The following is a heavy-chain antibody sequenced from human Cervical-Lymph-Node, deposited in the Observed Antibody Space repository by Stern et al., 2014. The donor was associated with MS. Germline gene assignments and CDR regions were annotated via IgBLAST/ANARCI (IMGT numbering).Heavy chain of an antibody. V-gene: IGHV3-30*18. Sequence: VQLVESGGGVVQPGRSLRLSCTASGFTFRYYGMHWVRQAPGKGLEWVALISHDGVDKYYADSVKGRFTISRDASSNTVSLHMNSLRVEDTAVYYCAKQKQWLAGVVFQDWGQGTLVTVSS. CDR2: ISHDGVDK. D-gene: IGHD6-19*01. CDR3: AKQKQWLAGVVFQD. CDR1: GFTFRYYG. J-gene: IGHJ1*01.